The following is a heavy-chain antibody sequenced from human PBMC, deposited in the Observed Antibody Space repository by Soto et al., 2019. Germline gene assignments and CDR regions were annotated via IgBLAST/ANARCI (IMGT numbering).Heavy chain of an antibody. CDR2: ISGSGGST. Sequence: PGGSLRLSCAASGFTFSSYAMSWVRQAPGKGLEWVSAISGSGGSTYYADSVKGRFTISRDNSKNTLYLQMNSLRAEDTAVYYCARRDYDSSGYYFDYWGQGTLVTVSS. V-gene: IGHV3-23*01. CDR1: GFTFSSYA. D-gene: IGHD3-22*01. J-gene: IGHJ4*02. CDR3: ARRDYDSSGYYFDY.